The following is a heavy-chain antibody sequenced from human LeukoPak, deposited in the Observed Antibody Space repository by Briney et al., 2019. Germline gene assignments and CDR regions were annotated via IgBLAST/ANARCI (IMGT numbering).Heavy chain of an antibody. CDR3: ARDGKETADRNTALDY. D-gene: IGHD2-21*02. CDR2: MNPNSGNT. CDR1: GYTFTSYD. J-gene: IGHJ4*02. V-gene: IGHV1-8*03. Sequence: ASVKVSCKASGYTFTSYDINWVRQATGQGLEWMGWMNPNSGNTGYAQKFQGRVTITRNTSISTAYMELSSLRSEDTAVYYCARDGKETADRNTALDYWGQGSLVTVSS.